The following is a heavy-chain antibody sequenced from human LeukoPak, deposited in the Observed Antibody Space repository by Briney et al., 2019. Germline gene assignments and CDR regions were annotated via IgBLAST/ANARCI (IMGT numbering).Heavy chain of an antibody. CDR1: GFTFGNYA. D-gene: IGHD1-26*01. CDR3: ATRPTVGGTTPTFDQ. J-gene: IGHJ4*02. Sequence: GRSLRLSCAASGFTFGNYAMNSVRQAPGRGLEWVSAISGTGGSTYYADSVKGRFTISRDNAKNALYLQMNTLRAEDTAIYSCATRPTVGGTTPTFDQGGQGTSVTVS. V-gene: IGHV3-23*01. CDR2: ISGTGGST.